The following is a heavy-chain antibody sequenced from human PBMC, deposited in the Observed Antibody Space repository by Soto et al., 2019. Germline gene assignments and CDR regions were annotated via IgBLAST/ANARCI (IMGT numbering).Heavy chain of an antibody. CDR2: ISAYNGNT. D-gene: IGHD3-3*01. CDR3: ARDSNFWSGSLVYYYYYYGMDV. V-gene: IGHV1-18*01. CDR1: GYTFTSYA. Sequence: ASVKVSCKASGYTFTSYAISWVRQAPGQGLEWMGWISAYNGNTNYAQKLQGRVTMTTDTSTSTAYMELRSLRSDDTAVYYCARDSNFWSGSLVYYYYYYGMDVWGQGTTVTVSS. J-gene: IGHJ6*02.